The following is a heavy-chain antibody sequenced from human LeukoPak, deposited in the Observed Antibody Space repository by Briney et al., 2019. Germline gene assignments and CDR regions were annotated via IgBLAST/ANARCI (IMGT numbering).Heavy chain of an antibody. V-gene: IGHV3-23*01. CDR1: GFTFSNNG. J-gene: IGHJ4*02. CDR3: AKSQGFFDH. CDR2: ISDGGDTT. Sequence: GGSLRLSCAASGFTFSNNGMTWVRQAPGKGMEWVTGISDGGDTTYDAGSVKGRFTVSRDNSKNILYLQMNSLRAEDTAIYYCAKSQGFFDHWGQGSLVTVSS.